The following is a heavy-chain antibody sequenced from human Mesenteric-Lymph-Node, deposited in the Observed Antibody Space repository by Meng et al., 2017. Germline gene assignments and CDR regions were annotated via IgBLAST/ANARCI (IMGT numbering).Heavy chain of an antibody. J-gene: IGHJ4*01. D-gene: IGHD2-21*01. CDR1: GYTFTAYY. CDR3: AKALGWGSSPDY. V-gene: IGHV1-2*06. Sequence: QVQLVQSGADVNKPGASVTVSCKASGYTFTAYYIHWVRQAPGQGLEWMGRINPNSGGTNFAQKFQGRVIMTRDTSISTAYMELSSLGFDDTAVYYCAKALGWGSSPDYWGHGILVTVSS. CDR2: INPNSGGT.